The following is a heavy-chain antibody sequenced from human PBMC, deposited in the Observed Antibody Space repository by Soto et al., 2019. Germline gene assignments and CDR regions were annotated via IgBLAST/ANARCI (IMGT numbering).Heavy chain of an antibody. CDR3: ARYPVVVVPAANYGLDV. J-gene: IGHJ6*01. D-gene: IGHD2-2*01. Sequence: SETLSLTCSVSGVSVSSDIYYWSWIRHHPGKGLEWIGYIYYSGNTYYNPSLGGRVTISLDTFKNHFSLRLRSVTPADTAVYYCARYPVVVVPAANYGLDVWGQGTTVTVSS. V-gene: IGHV4-31*03. CDR1: GVSVSSDIYY. CDR2: IYYSGNT.